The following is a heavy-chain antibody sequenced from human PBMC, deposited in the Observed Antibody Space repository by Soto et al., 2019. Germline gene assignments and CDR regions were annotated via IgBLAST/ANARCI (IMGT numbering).Heavy chain of an antibody. Sequence: ASVKVSCKASGYTFTSYGISWVRQAPGQGLEWMGWISAYNGNTNYAQKLQGRVTMTTDTSTSTAYMELRSLRSDDTAVYYCARDQGGYCSSTSCYEVFGYWGQGTLVTVSS. J-gene: IGHJ4*02. D-gene: IGHD2-2*01. CDR1: GYTFTSYG. CDR2: ISAYNGNT. CDR3: ARDQGGYCSSTSCYEVFGY. V-gene: IGHV1-18*01.